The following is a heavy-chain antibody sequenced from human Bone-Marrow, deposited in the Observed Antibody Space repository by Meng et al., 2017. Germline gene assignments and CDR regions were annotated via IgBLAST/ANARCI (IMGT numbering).Heavy chain of an antibody. CDR3: ARDFYDSNGYYRVFDY. Sequence: GESLKISCAASGFTFSSYGMHWVRQAPGKGLEWVAVIWYDGSNKYYADSVKGRFTISRDNSKNTLYLQMNSLRAEDTAVYYCARDFYDSNGYYRVFDYWGQGTLVTVCS. CDR1: GFTFSSYG. V-gene: IGHV3-33*01. CDR2: IWYDGSNK. D-gene: IGHD3-22*01. J-gene: IGHJ4*02.